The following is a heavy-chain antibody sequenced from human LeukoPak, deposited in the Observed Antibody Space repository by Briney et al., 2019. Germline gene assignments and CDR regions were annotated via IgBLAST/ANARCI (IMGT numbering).Heavy chain of an antibody. CDR2: IYYSGST. D-gene: IGHD3-22*01. J-gene: IGHJ4*02. V-gene: IGHV4-59*08. CDR1: GGSISGYY. Sequence: TSETLSLTCTVFGGSISGYYWSWIRQPPGKGLECIGYIYYSGSTNYNPSLKSRVTISVDTSRNQFSLKLTSVTAADTAVYYCAKVSDRDSSGYYWGFEYWGQGTLVTVSS. CDR3: AKVSDRDSSGYYWGFEY.